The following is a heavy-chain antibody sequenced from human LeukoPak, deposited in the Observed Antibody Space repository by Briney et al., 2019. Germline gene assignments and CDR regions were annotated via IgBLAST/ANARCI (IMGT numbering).Heavy chain of an antibody. CDR1: GFTVSNSY. CDR3: AREVSSRRYFDY. J-gene: IGHJ4*02. Sequence: PGGSLGLSCAASGFTVSNSYMSWVRQAPGKGLEWVSVLYGGGSTYYADSVKGRFTISRDNSKNTLYLQMNSLRAEDTAVYYCAREVSSRRYFDYWGQGTLVTVSS. V-gene: IGHV3-53*01. D-gene: IGHD2-2*01. CDR2: LYGGGST.